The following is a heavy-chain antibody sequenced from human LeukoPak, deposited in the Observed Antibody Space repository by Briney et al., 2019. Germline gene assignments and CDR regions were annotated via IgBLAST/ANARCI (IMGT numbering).Heavy chain of an antibody. Sequence: SETLSLTCAVYGGSFSGYYWSWIRQPPGKGLEWIGEINHSGSTNHNPSLKSRITISVDTSKNQFSLKLGSVTAADTAVYYCARDRREYGIDVWGQGTTVTVSS. CDR1: GGSFSGYY. CDR3: ARDRREYGIDV. D-gene: IGHD1-26*01. J-gene: IGHJ6*02. V-gene: IGHV4-34*01. CDR2: INHSGST.